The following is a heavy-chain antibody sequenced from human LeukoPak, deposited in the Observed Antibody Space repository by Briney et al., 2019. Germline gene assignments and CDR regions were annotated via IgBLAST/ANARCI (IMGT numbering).Heavy chain of an antibody. D-gene: IGHD6-19*01. Sequence: GGSLRLSCAASGFTFSSYGMSWVRQAPGKGLEWVSAISGSGGNTYYADSVKGRFTISRDNSKNTLYLQMNSLRAEDTAVYYCAKGRSSCRYVLYWGQGTLVTVSS. CDR1: GFTFSSYG. V-gene: IGHV3-23*01. CDR3: AKGRSSCRYVLY. CDR2: ISGSGGNT. J-gene: IGHJ4*02.